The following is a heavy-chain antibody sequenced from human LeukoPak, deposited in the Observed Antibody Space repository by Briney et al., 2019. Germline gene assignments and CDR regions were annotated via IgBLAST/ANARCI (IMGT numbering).Heavy chain of an antibody. CDR3: ARLSTSDRPYYYYGMDV. Sequence: SETLSLTCTVSGVSITSYFWSWIRQPPGGGLEWIGYIHNSGEMNYNASLKSRVTISVDTSKNQFSLKLSSVTAADTAEYYCARLSTSDRPYYYYGMDVWGQGTTVTVSS. D-gene: IGHD2-2*01. J-gene: IGHJ6*02. CDR2: IHNSGEM. V-gene: IGHV4-59*08. CDR1: GVSITSYF.